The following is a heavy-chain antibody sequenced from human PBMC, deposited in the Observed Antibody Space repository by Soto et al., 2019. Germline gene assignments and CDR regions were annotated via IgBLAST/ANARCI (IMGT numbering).Heavy chain of an antibody. CDR2: IYGGGTT. J-gene: IGHJ4*02. Sequence: GGSLRLSCAASGFAVSSKYMTWVRQAPGKGLEWVSVIYGGGTTYYADSVKGRFTISRDNSKNTLYLRMNSLRSDDTAVYYCVKEANPFINTLVVLIFDYWGQGTQVTVSS. V-gene: IGHV3-53*05. CDR1: GFAVSSKY. CDR3: VKEANPFINTLVVLIFDY. D-gene: IGHD3-22*01.